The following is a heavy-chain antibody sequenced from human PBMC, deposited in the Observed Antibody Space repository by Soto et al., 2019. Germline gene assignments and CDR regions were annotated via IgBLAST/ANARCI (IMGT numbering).Heavy chain of an antibody. CDR1: GGSISSYY. J-gene: IGHJ6*02. D-gene: IGHD3-3*01. CDR2: FYPSGST. V-gene: IGHV4-4*07. CDR3: DGWSSYHNIAV. Sequence: PSETLSLTCTVSGGSISSYYWTWIRQPAGKGLEWIGRFYPSGSTNYNPSLKSRVTMSLDTSKKKFSLKLSSVTAADTAVYYCDGWSSYHNIAVWRHGTTVTVSS.